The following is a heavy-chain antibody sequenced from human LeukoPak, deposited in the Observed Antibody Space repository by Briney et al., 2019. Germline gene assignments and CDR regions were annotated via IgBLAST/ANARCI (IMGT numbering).Heavy chain of an antibody. CDR2: LFGSGTT. Sequence: GETLRLSCAVSGFTVSANYMSWVRQPPGKGLEWVADLFGSGTTYYAHSVKGRFAIFRDNSKNTLYLQMDGLRAEDTAVYYCAREGDGYNYAFYMWGQGPMVTVSS. D-gene: IGHD5-24*01. CDR1: GFTVSANY. V-gene: IGHV3-53*05. J-gene: IGHJ3*02. CDR3: AREGDGYNYAFYM.